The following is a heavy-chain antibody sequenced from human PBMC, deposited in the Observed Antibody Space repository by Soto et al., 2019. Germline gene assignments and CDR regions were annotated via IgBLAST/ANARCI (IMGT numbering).Heavy chain of an antibody. Sequence: GGSLRLSCAASGFTVSSNYMSWVRQAPGKGLEWVSVIYSGGSTYYADSVKGRFTISRDNSKNTLYLQMNSLRAEDTAVYYCASEIYGDLPMATRVYWGQGTLVTVSS. J-gene: IGHJ4*02. CDR2: IYSGGST. CDR3: ASEIYGDLPMATRVY. D-gene: IGHD4-17*01. CDR1: GFTVSSNY. V-gene: IGHV3-53*01.